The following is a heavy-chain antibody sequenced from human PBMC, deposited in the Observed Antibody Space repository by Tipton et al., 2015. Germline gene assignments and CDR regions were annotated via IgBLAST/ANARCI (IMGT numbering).Heavy chain of an antibody. J-gene: IGHJ5*02. CDR1: GGSISSYY. D-gene: IGHD2-15*01. CDR3: ARYAFPLVVGATHWFDP. Sequence: TLSLTCTVSGGSISSYYWTWIRQFPGQGLEWIGYIYYSGSTYYNPSLKSRVTISVDTSKNQFSLKLSSVTAADTAVYYCARYAFPLVVGATHWFDPWGQGTLVTVSS. CDR2: IYYSGST. V-gene: IGHV4-59*06.